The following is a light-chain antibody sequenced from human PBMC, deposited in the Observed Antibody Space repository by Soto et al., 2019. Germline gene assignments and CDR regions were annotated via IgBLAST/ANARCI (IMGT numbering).Light chain of an antibody. CDR2: DAS. CDR1: QGISSC. CDR3: QKYSSAPRT. J-gene: IGKJ1*01. Sequence: DIQMTQSPSSLSSSVGDRVTITCRASQGISSCLAWYQQKPGKVPKLLIYDASTLQSGVPARFSGSGSGTDFTLTISRLQPEDVATYYCQKYSSAPRTFGQGTKVEIK. V-gene: IGKV1-27*01.